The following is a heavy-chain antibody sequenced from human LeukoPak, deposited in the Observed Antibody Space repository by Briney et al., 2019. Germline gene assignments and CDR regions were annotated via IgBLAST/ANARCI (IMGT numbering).Heavy chain of an antibody. CDR1: GYTLTELS. D-gene: IGHD3-10*01. V-gene: IGHV1-24*01. J-gene: IGHJ5*02. CDR2: FDPEDGET. Sequence: ASVKVSCKVSGYTLTELSMHWVRQAPGKGLEWMGGFDPEDGETIYAQKFQGRVTMTEDTSTDTAYMELSSLRSEDTAVYYCATAPVRGVIIGRYNWFGPWGQGTLVTVSS. CDR3: ATAPVRGVIIGRYNWFGP.